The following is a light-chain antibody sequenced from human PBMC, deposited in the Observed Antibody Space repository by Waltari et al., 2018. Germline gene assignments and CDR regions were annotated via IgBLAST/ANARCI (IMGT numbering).Light chain of an antibody. CDR3: IARAIALHFV. Sequence: QSPLSQPASVSGPPGQSITLACAGSGPDIGYSDSVSRYQQYPDHVPKLLLYDVSQRPSRSPTRFSGSKSGNTAFLTISGLQADDEPDYYFIARAIALHFVFGGGTKVTVL. CDR1: GPDIGYSDS. J-gene: IGLJ2*01. CDR2: DVS. V-gene: IGLV2-14*03.